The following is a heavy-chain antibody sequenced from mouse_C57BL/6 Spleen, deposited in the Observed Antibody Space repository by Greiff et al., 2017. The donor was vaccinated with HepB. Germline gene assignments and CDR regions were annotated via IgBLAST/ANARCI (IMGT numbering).Heavy chain of an antibody. J-gene: IGHJ4*01. CDR1: GYTFTSYW. Sequence: VQLQQPGAELVKPGASVKMSCKASGYTFTSYWITWVKQRPGQGLEWIGGIYPGSGSTNYNEKFKSKATLTVDTSSSTAYMQLSSLTSEDSAVYYCARRDYSNLDYAMDYWGQGTSVTVSS. CDR3: ARRDYSNLDYAMDY. CDR2: IYPGSGST. D-gene: IGHD2-5*01. V-gene: IGHV1-55*01.